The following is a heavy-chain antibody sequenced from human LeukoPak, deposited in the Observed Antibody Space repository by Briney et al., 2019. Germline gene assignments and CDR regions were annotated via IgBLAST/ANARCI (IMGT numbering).Heavy chain of an antibody. CDR1: GFTFDNYG. V-gene: IGHV3-30*02. CDR3: AKDVRWFGTQGAFDI. D-gene: IGHD3-10*01. Sequence: GGSLRLSCAASGFTFDNYGMHWVRQAPGKGLEWVAFVRSDGGIKYYADSVKGRFTISRDNSKNTLYLQVNSLRAEDTAVYFCAKDVRWFGTQGAFDIWGQGTMVTVSS. J-gene: IGHJ3*02. CDR2: VRSDGGIK.